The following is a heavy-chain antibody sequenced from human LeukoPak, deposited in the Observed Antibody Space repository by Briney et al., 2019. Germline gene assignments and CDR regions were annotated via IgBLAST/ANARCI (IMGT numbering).Heavy chain of an antibody. Sequence: SETLSLTCTVSGYSISSGYYWGWIRQPPGKGLEWIGSIYHSGSTYYNPSLKSRVTISVDTSKNQFSLKMNSVTAADTAVYYCARVGDYGDYVNWFDPWGQGTLVTVSS. CDR3: ARVGDYGDYVNWFDP. CDR2: IYHSGST. CDR1: GYSISSGYY. V-gene: IGHV4-38-2*02. J-gene: IGHJ5*02. D-gene: IGHD4-17*01.